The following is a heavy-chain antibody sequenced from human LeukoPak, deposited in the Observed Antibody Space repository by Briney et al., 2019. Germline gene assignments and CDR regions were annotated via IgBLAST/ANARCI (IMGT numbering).Heavy chain of an antibody. V-gene: IGHV4-59*08. J-gene: IGHJ4*02. CDR2: IYYSGST. CDR3: ARATVTTYLIDY. D-gene: IGHD4-17*01. CDR1: GGSISSYY. Sequence: PSETLSLTCTVSGGSISSYYWSWIRQPPGKGLEWIGYIYYSGSTNYNPSLKSRVTISVDTSKNQFSLKLSSVTAADTAVYYCARATVTTYLIDYWGQGTLVTVSS.